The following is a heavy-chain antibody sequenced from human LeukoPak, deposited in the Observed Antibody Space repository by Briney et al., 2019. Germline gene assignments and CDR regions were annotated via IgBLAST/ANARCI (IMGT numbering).Heavy chain of an antibody. V-gene: IGHV3-21*01. CDR2: ISTSSRYI. J-gene: IGHJ5*02. D-gene: IGHD2-2*01. CDR3: ARADCSSSTCYLRRSWFDP. Sequence: GGSLRHSCAASGFTLSNYDMNWVRQAPGKGLEWVSSISTSSRYIYYKDSVRGGFTISRDDAKKSLYLEMNGLRAEDTAVYYCARADCSSSTCYLRRSWFDPWGQGTLVTVSS. CDR1: GFTLSNYD.